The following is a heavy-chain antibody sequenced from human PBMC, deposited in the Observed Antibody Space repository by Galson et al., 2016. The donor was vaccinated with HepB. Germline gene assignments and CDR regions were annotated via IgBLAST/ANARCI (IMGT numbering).Heavy chain of an antibody. CDR1: GGSFSAYS. J-gene: IGHJ4*02. CDR3: ARGVGSGTYFNDY. V-gene: IGHV4-34*01. D-gene: IGHD3-10*01. CDR2: INRSGNT. Sequence: SETLSLTCEVFGGSFSAYSWIWIRQPPGKGLEWIGDINRSGNTNYSPSLKSRITISIDTSKNEFSLRLTSVTAADMAVYYCARGVGSGTYFNDYWGQGTLVTVSS.